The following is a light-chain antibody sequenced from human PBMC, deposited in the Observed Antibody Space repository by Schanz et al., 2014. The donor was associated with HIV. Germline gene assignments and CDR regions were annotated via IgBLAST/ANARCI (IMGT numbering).Light chain of an antibody. J-gene: IGKJ2*01. CDR1: QSVSNY. CDR2: DAS. Sequence: EIVLTQSPGTLSLSPGEGATLSCRAGQSVSNYLAWYQQKPGQAPRLLIFDASIRATGIPDRFSGSGSGTDFSLTISRLEPEDYAVYYCQQYDSSSYTYGQGTKLEIK. V-gene: IGKV3-20*01. CDR3: QQYDSSSYT.